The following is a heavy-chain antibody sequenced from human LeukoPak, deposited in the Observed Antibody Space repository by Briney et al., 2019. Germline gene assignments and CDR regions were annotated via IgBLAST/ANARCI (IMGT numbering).Heavy chain of an antibody. D-gene: IGHD6-13*01. Sequence: SETLSLTCTVSGGSFSSYYWSWIRQPPGKGLEWIGYIYYSGSTNYNPSLQSRVTISLDTSKNQFSLKLSSVTAADTAVYYCARSLGYSSSWYPGAFDIWGQGTMVTVSS. V-gene: IGHV4-59*01. CDR1: GGSFSSYY. CDR2: IYYSGST. CDR3: ARSLGYSSSWYPGAFDI. J-gene: IGHJ3*02.